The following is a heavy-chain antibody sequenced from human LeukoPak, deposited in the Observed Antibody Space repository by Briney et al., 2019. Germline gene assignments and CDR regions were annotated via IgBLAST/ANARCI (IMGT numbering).Heavy chain of an antibody. V-gene: IGHV1-2*02. CDR1: GYTFTGYY. CDR3: ARALRSQLNWFDP. J-gene: IGHJ5*02. Sequence: ASVKVSCKASGYTFTGYYMHWVRQAPGQGLEGMGWINPNSGGTNYAQKFQGRVTMTRDTSISTAYMELSRLRSDDTAVYYCARALRSQLNWFDPWGQGTLVTVSS. CDR2: INPNSGGT. D-gene: IGHD1-1*01.